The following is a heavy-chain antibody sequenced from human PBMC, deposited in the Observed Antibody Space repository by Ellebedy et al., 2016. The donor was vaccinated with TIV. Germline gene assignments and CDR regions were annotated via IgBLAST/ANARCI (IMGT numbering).Heavy chain of an antibody. CDR2: IYYSGST. D-gene: IGHD5-12*01. V-gene: IGHV4-39*07. J-gene: IGHJ3*02. Sequence: MPSETLSLTCTVSGGSISSSSYYWGWIRLPPGKGREGIGNIYYSGSTYYNPSLQSLVTISVDTSKNQFSLRLNSVTAADTSVYYCARFVRATKAFDIWGQGTMVTVSS. CDR3: ARFVRATKAFDI. CDR1: GGSISSSSYY.